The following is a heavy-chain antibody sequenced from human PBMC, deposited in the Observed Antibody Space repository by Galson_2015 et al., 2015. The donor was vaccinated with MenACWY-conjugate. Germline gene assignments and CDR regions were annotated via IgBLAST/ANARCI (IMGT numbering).Heavy chain of an antibody. D-gene: IGHD2-2*01. CDR2: ISGNSAEI. CDR1: GFTFSTYA. Sequence: SLRLSCATSGFTFSTYAMSWVRQAPGKGLEWVSVISGNSAEIYYADSVKGRFTISRDYARNTLNLQMNSLRAEDTAVYHCAKHQFRPADTGFDFWGQGTLVTVSS. CDR3: AKHQFRPADTGFDF. V-gene: IGHV3-23*01. J-gene: IGHJ4*02.